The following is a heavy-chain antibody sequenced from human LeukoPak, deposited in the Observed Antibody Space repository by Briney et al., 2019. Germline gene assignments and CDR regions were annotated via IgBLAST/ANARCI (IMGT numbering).Heavy chain of an antibody. J-gene: IGHJ4*02. CDR1: GFTFSSYG. D-gene: IGHD2-2*01. V-gene: IGHV3-33*01. Sequence: GGSLRLSCAASGFTFSSYGMHWVRQAPGKGLEWVAVIWYDGSNKYYADSVKGRFTISRDNSKNTLYLQMNSLRAEDTAVYYCARNRDIVVVPAALDYWGQGTLVTVSS. CDR3: ARNRDIVVVPAALDY. CDR2: IWYDGSNK.